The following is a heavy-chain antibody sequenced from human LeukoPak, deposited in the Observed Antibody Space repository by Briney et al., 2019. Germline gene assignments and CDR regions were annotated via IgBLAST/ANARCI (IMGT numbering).Heavy chain of an antibody. D-gene: IGHD2-21*02. V-gene: IGHV3-15*01. J-gene: IGHJ4*02. Sequence: GGSLRLSCAASRFTFNKVWMNWVRQAPGKGLEWVGRILTTGESATTHYGTTDYAAPVKGRFTISRDDSKNTLYLQLNSLKTEDTAVYYCTTRVVTTNDFWGQGILVTVSS. CDR2: ILTTGESATTHYGTT. CDR1: RFTFNKVW. CDR3: TTRVVTTNDF.